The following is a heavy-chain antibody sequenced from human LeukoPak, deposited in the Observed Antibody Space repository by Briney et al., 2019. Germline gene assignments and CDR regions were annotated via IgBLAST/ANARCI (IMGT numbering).Heavy chain of an antibody. CDR3: ARVNRERGYSYASGLDY. CDR1: GGSISSYY. V-gene: IGHV4-59*01. D-gene: IGHD5-18*01. Sequence: SETLSLTCTVSGGSISSYYWSWIRQPPGKGLEWIGYIYYSGSTNYNPSLKSRVTISVDTSKNQFSLKLSSVTAADTAVYYCARVNRERGYSYASGLDYWGQGTLVTVSS. J-gene: IGHJ4*02. CDR2: IYYSGST.